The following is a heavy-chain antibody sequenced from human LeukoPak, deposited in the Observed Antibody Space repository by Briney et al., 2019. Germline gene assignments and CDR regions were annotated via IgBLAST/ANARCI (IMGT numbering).Heavy chain of an antibody. J-gene: IGHJ6*03. Sequence: SETLSLTCTVSNGSISNNFWSWIRQPPGKGVEWIGYIYYSGSTNYNPSLKSRVTISVDTSKNQFSLKLSSVTAADTAVYYCARVEYSSSSPQDYYYYMDVWGKGTTVTVSS. V-gene: IGHV4-59*12. CDR3: ARVEYSSSSPQDYYYYMDV. CDR2: IYYSGST. D-gene: IGHD6-6*01. CDR1: NGSISNNF.